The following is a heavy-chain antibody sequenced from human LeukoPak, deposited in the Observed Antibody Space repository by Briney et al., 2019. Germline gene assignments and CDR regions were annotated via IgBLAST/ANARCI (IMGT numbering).Heavy chain of an antibody. D-gene: IGHD1-26*01. CDR2: IWYDGSNK. V-gene: IGHV3-33*01. CDR3: ARDDGSSWPAGLQWELQSGYFDY. Sequence: GRSLRLSCAASGFTFSSYGMHWVRQAPGKGLEWVAVIWYDGSNKYYADSVKGRFTISRGNSKNTLYLQMNSLRAEDTAVYYCARDDGSSWPAGLQWELQSGYFDYWGQGTLVTVSS. CDR1: GFTFSSYG. J-gene: IGHJ4*02.